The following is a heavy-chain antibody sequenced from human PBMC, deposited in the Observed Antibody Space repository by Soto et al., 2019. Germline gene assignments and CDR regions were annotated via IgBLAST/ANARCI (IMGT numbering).Heavy chain of an antibody. J-gene: IGHJ3*02. V-gene: IGHV1-69*13. D-gene: IGHD3-10*01. Sequence: VASVKVSCKASGGTFSSYAISWVRQAPGQGLEWMGGIIPIFGTANYAQKFQGRVTITADESTSTAYMELSSLRSEDTAVYYCARDASPVGDARGGRGAFDIWGQGTMVTVS. CDR2: IIPIFGTA. CDR3: ARDASPVGDARGGRGAFDI. CDR1: GGTFSSYA.